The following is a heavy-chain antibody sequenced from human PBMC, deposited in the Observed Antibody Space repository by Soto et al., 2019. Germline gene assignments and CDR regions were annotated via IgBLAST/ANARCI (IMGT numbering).Heavy chain of an antibody. J-gene: IGHJ4*02. D-gene: IGHD4-17*01. Sequence: QVQLQESGPGLVKPSETLSLTCTVSGGSISSYYWSWIRQPPGKGLEWIGYIYYSGSTNYNPSLKSRVTISVDTSKNQFSLKLSSVTAADTAVYYGAREGSYGDLGYWGQGTLVTVSS. V-gene: IGHV4-59*01. CDR2: IYYSGST. CDR3: AREGSYGDLGY. CDR1: GGSISSYY.